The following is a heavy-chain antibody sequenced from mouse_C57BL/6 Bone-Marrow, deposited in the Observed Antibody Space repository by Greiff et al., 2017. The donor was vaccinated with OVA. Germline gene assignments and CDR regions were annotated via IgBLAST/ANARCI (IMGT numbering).Heavy chain of an antibody. CDR3: AKNGLTGAWFAY. Sequence: QVQLQQSGPGLVQPSQSLSITCTVSGFSLTSYGVHWVRQSPGKGLEWLGVIWRGGSTDYNAAFMSRLGITKDNSKTQVFFKMNRLQAADAAMYYCAKNGLTGAWFAYWGQGTLVTVSA. CDR2: IWRGGST. CDR1: GFSLTSYG. D-gene: IGHD4-1*01. V-gene: IGHV2-5*01. J-gene: IGHJ3*01.